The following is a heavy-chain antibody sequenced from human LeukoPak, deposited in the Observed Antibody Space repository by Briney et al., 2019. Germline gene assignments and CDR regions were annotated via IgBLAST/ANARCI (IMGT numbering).Heavy chain of an antibody. CDR2: IYHSGST. CDR3: ARDAELRNWYFDL. V-gene: IGHV4-30-2*01. J-gene: IGHJ2*01. D-gene: IGHD1-26*01. CDR1: GGSISSGGYS. Sequence: PSRTLSLTCAVSGGSISSGGYSWSWIRQPPGKGLEWIGYIYHSGSTYYNPSLKSRVTISVDRSKNQFSLKLSPVTAADTAVYYCARDAELRNWYFDLWGRGTLVTVSS.